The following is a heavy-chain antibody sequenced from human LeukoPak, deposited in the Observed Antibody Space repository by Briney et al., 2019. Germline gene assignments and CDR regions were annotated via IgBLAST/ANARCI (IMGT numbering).Heavy chain of an antibody. Sequence: GASVKVSCKASGFTFTRYDTNWVRQATGQGLEWMGWMNPNNGNTGCAQTFQGRVTMTRDTFTSTAYMELRSLTSEDTAVYYCVRDGEGLAISVNYWFDLWGQGTLVTVSS. D-gene: IGHD3-10*01. CDR2: MNPNNGNT. V-gene: IGHV1-8*01. CDR3: VRDGEGLAISVNYWFDL. J-gene: IGHJ5*02. CDR1: GFTFTRYD.